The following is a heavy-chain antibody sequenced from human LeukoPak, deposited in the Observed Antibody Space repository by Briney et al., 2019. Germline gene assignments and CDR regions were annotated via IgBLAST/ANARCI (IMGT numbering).Heavy chain of an antibody. V-gene: IGHV1-69*13. D-gene: IGHD1-26*01. J-gene: IGHJ3*02. CDR1: GGTFSSYA. Sequence: SVKVSCKASGGTFSSYAISWVRQAPGQGLEWMGGIIPIFGTANYAQKFQGRVTITADESTSTAYMELSSLRSEDTAVYYCATTGELRPVYAFDIWGQGTMVTVSS. CDR2: IIPIFGTA. CDR3: ATTGELRPVYAFDI.